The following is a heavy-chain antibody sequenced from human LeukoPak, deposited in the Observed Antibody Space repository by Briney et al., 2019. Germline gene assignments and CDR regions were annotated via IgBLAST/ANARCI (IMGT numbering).Heavy chain of an antibody. J-gene: IGHJ4*02. CDR3: AKVNGITIFGVSTTFDY. CDR2: YCGSGGST. CDR1: GFIYRLYH. V-gene: IGHV3-23*01. Sequence: PGGPLTLLCTASGFIYRLYHMICPPHATGKALEWLSSYCGSGGSTYYADSVKGRFTISRDNSKNTLYLQMNSLRAEDTAVYYCAKVNGITIFGVSTTFDYWGQGTLVTVSS. D-gene: IGHD3-3*01.